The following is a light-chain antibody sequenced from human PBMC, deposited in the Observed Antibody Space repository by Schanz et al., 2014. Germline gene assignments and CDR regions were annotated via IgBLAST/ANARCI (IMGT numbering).Light chain of an antibody. J-gene: IGKJ1*01. CDR1: QGISSW. V-gene: IGKV1-5*01. Sequence: DIQMTQSPSTLSASVGDRVTITCRASQGISSWLAWYQQKPGKAPKLLIYDASSLEGGVPSRFSGSRSGTEFTLTISCLQSEDFATYYCQQYESYPRTFGQGTKVEIK. CDR2: DAS. CDR3: QQYESYPRT.